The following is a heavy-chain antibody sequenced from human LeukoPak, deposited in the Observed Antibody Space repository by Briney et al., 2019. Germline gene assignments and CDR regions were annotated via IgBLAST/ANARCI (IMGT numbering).Heavy chain of an antibody. CDR3: ARDPPKRVRVSSGQLPSYYYYMDV. Sequence: GASVKVSCKASGYTLTFYYMHWVRQAPGQGLEWMGIINPSGDNTNYAQRFQGRVTMTRDMSTSTVHMELSSLRSEDTAVYFCARDPPKRVRVSSGQLPSYYYYMDVWGKGTTVTVSS. J-gene: IGHJ6*03. D-gene: IGHD3-22*01. CDR2: INPSGDNT. CDR1: GYTLTFYY. V-gene: IGHV1-46*01.